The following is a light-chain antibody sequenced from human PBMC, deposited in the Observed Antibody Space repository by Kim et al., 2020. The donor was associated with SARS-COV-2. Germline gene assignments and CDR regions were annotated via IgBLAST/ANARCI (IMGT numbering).Light chain of an antibody. J-gene: IGKJ1*01. CDR3: QQRGNWPLT. CDR1: QSVGNS. Sequence: LSPGERATRSCRASQSVGNSFAWYQQKPGQPPRLLIYDAFSRATGIPARFSGSGSGTDFTLTISSLEPEDFAVYYCQQRGNWPLTFGQGTKVDIK. V-gene: IGKV3-11*01. CDR2: DAF.